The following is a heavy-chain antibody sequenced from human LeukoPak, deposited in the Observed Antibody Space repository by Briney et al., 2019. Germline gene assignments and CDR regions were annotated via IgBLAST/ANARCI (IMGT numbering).Heavy chain of an antibody. Sequence: GGSLRLSCAASGFTCSSYAMSWVRQGPGKGLEWVSSISTGGSSTFYADSVRGRFTISRDNSKNTVSLQMNSLRAEDSAIYYCAKDSGKFYFDYWGQRALVTVSS. CDR2: ISTGGSST. J-gene: IGHJ4*02. CDR3: AKDSGKFYFDY. D-gene: IGHD1-26*01. CDR1: GFTCSSYA. V-gene: IGHV3-23*01.